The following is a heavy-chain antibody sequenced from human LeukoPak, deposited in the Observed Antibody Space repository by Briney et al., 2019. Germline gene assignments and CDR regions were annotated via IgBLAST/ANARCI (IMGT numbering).Heavy chain of an antibody. CDR2: INPNNVGT. D-gene: IGHD2-21*02. J-gene: IGHJ3*02. CDR3: ARSGVVTAILLDAFDI. CDR1: GYTFTGYY. V-gene: IGHV1-2*02. Sequence: ASVKVSCKASGYTFTGYYMHWVRQAPGQGLEWMGWINPNNVGTNYVQKFQGRVTMTRDTSISTAYMELSRLRSDDTAVYYCARSGVVTAILLDAFDIWGQGTMVTVSS.